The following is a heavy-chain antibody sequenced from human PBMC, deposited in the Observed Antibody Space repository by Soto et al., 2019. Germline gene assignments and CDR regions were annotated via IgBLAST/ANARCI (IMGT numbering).Heavy chain of an antibody. Sequence: KVSCKASGVTFSSYAISWVRQAPGQGLEWMGGIIPIFGTANYAQKFQGRVTITADESTRTAYMELSSLRSEDTAVYYCARERYCGGDCYDWFDPWGQGTPVTVSS. CDR1: GVTFSSYA. D-gene: IGHD2-21*02. CDR2: IIPIFGTA. J-gene: IGHJ5*02. CDR3: ARERYCGGDCYDWFDP. V-gene: IGHV1-69*01.